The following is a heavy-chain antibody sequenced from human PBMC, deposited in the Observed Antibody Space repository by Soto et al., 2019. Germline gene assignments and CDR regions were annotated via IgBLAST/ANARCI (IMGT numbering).Heavy chain of an antibody. Sequence: EVQLVESGGGLVQPGGSRRVSCAASGFSFSNYAMNWVSQAPGKGLEWVSYISIGSGSIFYADSVKGRFTISRDDAKNSLYMQMNTLRDEDTAVYYCVRDDRWAFDFWGQGTMVTVSS. CDR2: ISIGSGSI. CDR1: GFSFSNYA. J-gene: IGHJ3*01. V-gene: IGHV3-48*02. CDR3: VRDDRWAFDF. D-gene: IGHD3-22*01.